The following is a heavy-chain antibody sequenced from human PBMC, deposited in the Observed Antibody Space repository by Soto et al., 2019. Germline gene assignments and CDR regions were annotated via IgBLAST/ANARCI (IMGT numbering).Heavy chain of an antibody. J-gene: IGHJ4*02. D-gene: IGHD3-3*01. V-gene: IGHV1-18*01. CDR1: GYTITSNG. CDR2: ISAYNGNT. Sequence: ASVKPSCKDCGYTITSNGISWVRQAPKQGLEWMGWISAYNGNTNYAQKLQGRVTMTTDTSTSTAYMELRSLRSDDTAVYYCARGRITIFGVVISGLDYWGQGTLVTVSS. CDR3: ARGRITIFGVVISGLDY.